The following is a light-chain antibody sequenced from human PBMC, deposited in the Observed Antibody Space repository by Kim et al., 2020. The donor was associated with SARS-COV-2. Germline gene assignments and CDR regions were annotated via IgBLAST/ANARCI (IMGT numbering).Light chain of an antibody. J-gene: IGKJ5*01. V-gene: IGKV1-39*01. CDR3: QQSYSTPSIT. CDR2: AAS. Sequence: SVGDRVTNTCRASQSISSYLNWYQQKPGKAPNLLIYAASSLQSGVPSRFSGSGSGTDFTLSISSLQPEDFATYYCQQSYSTPSITFGQGTRLEIK. CDR1: QSISSY.